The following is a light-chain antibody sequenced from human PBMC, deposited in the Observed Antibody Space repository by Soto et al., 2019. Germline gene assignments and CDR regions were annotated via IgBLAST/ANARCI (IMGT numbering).Light chain of an antibody. CDR2: DTS. Sequence: QAVVTQAPSLTVSPGGTVTLTCGSSTGAVTSGHYPYWFKQKPGQAPRTLIFDTSNKHSWTPARFSGSLRGGKAALTLAGAQREDEADYYCSLFYGVAVVFGGGTKLTVL. CDR3: SLFYGVAVV. V-gene: IGLV7-46*01. CDR1: TGAVTSGHY. J-gene: IGLJ2*01.